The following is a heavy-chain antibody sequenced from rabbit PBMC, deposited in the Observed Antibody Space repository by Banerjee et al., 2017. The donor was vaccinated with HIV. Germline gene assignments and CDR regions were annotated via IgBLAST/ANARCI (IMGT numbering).Heavy chain of an antibody. CDR3: ARDLAGVIGWNFSL. CDR2: INTSSGNT. CDR1: GFDFSSYW. V-gene: IGHV1S45*01. D-gene: IGHD4-1*01. J-gene: IGHJ4*01. Sequence: CKASGFDFSSYWMSWVRQTPGKGLEWIACINTSSGNTVYASWAKGRFTISRTSSTTVTLQMTSLTAADTATYFCARDLAGVIGWNFSLWGPGTLVTVS.